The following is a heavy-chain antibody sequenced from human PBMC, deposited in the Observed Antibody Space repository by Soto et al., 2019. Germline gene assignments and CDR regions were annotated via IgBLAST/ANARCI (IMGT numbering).Heavy chain of an antibody. CDR1: GGSVSSSSYY. V-gene: IGHV4-39*01. J-gene: IGHJ4*02. D-gene: IGHD6-6*01. CDR2: IYYSGST. CDR3: ARHYKAARPLAVYYFDY. Sequence: NPSETLSLTCTVSGGSVSSSSYYWGWIRQPPGKGLEWIGSIYYSGSTYYNPSHKSRVTISVDTSKNQFSLKLSSVTAADTAVYYCARHYKAARPLAVYYFDYWGQGTLVTVSS.